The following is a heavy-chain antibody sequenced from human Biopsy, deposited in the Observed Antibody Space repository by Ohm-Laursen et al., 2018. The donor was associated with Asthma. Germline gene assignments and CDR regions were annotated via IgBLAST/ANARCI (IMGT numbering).Heavy chain of an antibody. CDR2: IKHDGSEK. CDR3: ARTFHFWSPYHAEHYQL. CDR1: GFTVSDYH. D-gene: IGHD3-3*02. J-gene: IGHJ1*01. V-gene: IGHV3-7*01. Sequence: SLRLSCAASGFTVSDYHMSWIRQTPGKGLEWVANIKHDGSEKNHVDSLKGRFTISRDNAKNSLYLQMNSLRAEDTAVYYCARTFHFWSPYHAEHYQLWGQGTLVTVSS.